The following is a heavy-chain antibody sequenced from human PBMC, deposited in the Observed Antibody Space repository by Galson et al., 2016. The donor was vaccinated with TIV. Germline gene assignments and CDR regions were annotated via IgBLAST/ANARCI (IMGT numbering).Heavy chain of an antibody. CDR3: ARRTDGHLYDYYGMDV. V-gene: IGHV1-69*13. D-gene: IGHD5-24*01. Sequence: SVKVSCKASGGIFSGYAINWVRQAPGQGLEWMGRIISIFRTANYAEKFQGRVTITADDSTNTVYMELSSLKSEDTAVYYCARRTDGHLYDYYGMDVWGQGTTVIVSS. J-gene: IGHJ6*02. CDR1: GGIFSGYA. CDR2: IISIFRTA.